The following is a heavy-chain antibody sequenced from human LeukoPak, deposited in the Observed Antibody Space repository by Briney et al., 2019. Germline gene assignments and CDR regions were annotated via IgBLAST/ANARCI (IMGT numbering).Heavy chain of an antibody. CDR3: AKRPSDYGDYVSYFDY. J-gene: IGHJ4*02. CDR1: GFSFISYG. V-gene: IGHV3-30*18. CDR2: ISDDGRRK. D-gene: IGHD4-17*01. Sequence: GGSLRLSCAASGFSFISYGMHWVRQAPGKGLEWVGVISDDGRRKDYADSVKGRFTISRDNSKDTLYLQTNSLRAEDTAVYYCAKRPSDYGDYVSYFDYWGQGTLVTVSS.